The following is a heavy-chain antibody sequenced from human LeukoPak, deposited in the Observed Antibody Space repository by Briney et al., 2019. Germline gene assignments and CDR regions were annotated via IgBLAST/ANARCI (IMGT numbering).Heavy chain of an antibody. J-gene: IGHJ3*02. Sequence: PSETLSLTCAVYGGSFSGYYWGWIRQPPGKGLEWIGSIYHSGSTYYNPSLKSRVTISVDTSKNQFSLNLTSVTAADTAVYYCAGNYYDSSVYYVDAFDIWGQGTMVTVSS. V-gene: IGHV4-38-2*01. CDR2: IYHSGST. CDR3: AGNYYDSSVYYVDAFDI. D-gene: IGHD3-22*01. CDR1: GGSFSGYY.